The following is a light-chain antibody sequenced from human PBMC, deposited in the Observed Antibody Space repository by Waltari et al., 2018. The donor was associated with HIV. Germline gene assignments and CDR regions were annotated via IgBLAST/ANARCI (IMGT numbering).Light chain of an antibody. J-gene: IGLJ3*02. CDR3: AAWDDSLNGWV. CDR2: TNN. V-gene: IGLV1-44*01. Sequence: QSVLTQPPSASGTPGQRVTIPCSGSSSNIGSNTVNWYHQLPGTAPKLLIYTNNQRPSGVPDRFSGAKSGPAASLAISWLQSEDEADYYCAAWDDSLNGWVFGGGTKLTVL. CDR1: SSNIGSNT.